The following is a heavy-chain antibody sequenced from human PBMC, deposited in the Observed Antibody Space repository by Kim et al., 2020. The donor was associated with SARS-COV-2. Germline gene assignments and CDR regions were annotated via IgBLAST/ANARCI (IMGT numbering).Heavy chain of an antibody. J-gene: IGHJ3*02. CDR3: ARGGTPI. Sequence: GGSLRLSCAGSGFTFSSYWMHWVRQVPGKGPVWVSGINEDGSKTNYADSVRGRLTTSRDNAKNTLFLQMNSLRVEDTAVYYCARGGTPIWGQGTMVTVSS. V-gene: IGHV3-74*01. CDR1: GFTFSSYW. CDR2: INEDGSKT.